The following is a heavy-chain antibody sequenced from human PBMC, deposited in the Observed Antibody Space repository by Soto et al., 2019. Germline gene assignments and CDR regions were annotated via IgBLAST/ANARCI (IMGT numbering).Heavy chain of an antibody. V-gene: IGHV3-66*01. Sequence: EVQLVESGGGLVQPGGSLRLSCAASVTVTSNYMTWVRQAPGKGLEWVSVIYSAGSTYYADSVKGRFTISRDNSRNTLYLQMTGQRAEDTAVYYCARDTVAVAGKDYWGQGTLVTVSS. J-gene: IGHJ4*02. CDR2: IYSAGST. D-gene: IGHD6-19*01. CDR1: VTVTSNY. CDR3: ARDTVAVAGKDY.